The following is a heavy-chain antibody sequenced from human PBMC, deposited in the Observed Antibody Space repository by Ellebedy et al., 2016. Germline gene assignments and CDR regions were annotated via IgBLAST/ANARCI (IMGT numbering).Heavy chain of an antibody. CDR2: INSHGAGT. V-gene: IGHV3-64D*08. Sequence: GESLKISCSASGFTLNNYAMHWVRQAPGKGLEYVSTINSHGAGTDSADSVKGRFIISSDPSKNTLYLQMSSLKVEDTAVYYCVRSTRGFPLDWGQGTLVTVSS. D-gene: IGHD5-12*01. CDR3: VRSTRGFPLD. CDR1: GFTLNNYA. J-gene: IGHJ4*02.